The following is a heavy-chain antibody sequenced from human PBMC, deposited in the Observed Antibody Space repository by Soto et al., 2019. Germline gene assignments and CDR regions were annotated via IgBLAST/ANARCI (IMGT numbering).Heavy chain of an antibody. CDR1: GFTFSSYW. CDR3: AKRSFYGSGSLSCAGRQGYDFDH. CDR2: INSDGSST. Sequence: GGSLRLSCAASGFTFSSYWMHWVRQAPGKGLVWVSRINSDGSSTSYADSVKGRFTISRDNAKNTLYLQMNSLRAEDTAVYYCAKRSFYGSGSLSCAGRQGYDFDHWGQGTLVTVSS. V-gene: IGHV3-74*01. J-gene: IGHJ4*02. D-gene: IGHD3-10*01.